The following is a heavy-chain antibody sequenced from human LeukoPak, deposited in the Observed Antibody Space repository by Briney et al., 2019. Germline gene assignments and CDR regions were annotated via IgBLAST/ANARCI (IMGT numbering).Heavy chain of an antibody. J-gene: IGHJ4*02. CDR3: ATALRGVGF. CDR2: IKSKTDGGTA. D-gene: IGHD3-3*01. Sequence: AGGSLRLSCTASGITFISAWMNWVRQAPGKGLEWVGHIKSKTDGGTAEHAAPVKGRFIISRDDSKNTLYLQMNSLNSDDTGVYYCATALRGVGFWGQGTLVTVPS. CDR1: GITFISAW. V-gene: IGHV3-15*01.